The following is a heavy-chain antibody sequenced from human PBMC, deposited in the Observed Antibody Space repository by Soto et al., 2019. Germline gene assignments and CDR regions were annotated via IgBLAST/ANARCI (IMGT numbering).Heavy chain of an antibody. Sequence: QVQLVQSGAEVKKPGSSVKVSCKASGGTFSSYAISWVRQAPGQGLEWMGGIIPIFGTANYAQKFQGRVTIAADESTSTAYMELSSLRSEDTAVYYCARSYSSSWQDAYNWFDPWGQGTLVTVSS. V-gene: IGHV1-69*01. D-gene: IGHD6-13*01. CDR3: ARSYSSSWQDAYNWFDP. CDR2: IIPIFGTA. CDR1: GGTFSSYA. J-gene: IGHJ5*02.